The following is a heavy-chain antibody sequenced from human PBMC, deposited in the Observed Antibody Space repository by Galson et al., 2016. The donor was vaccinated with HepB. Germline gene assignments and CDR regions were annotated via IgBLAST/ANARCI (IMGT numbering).Heavy chain of an antibody. J-gene: IGHJ6*04. D-gene: IGHD3-10*01. CDR3: EQGSNAPAV. Sequence: SLRLSCAASGFTFRNYGMTWVRQAPGKGLEVVSRISRSGDSTDYAESVKGRFTISTDNSKNTVYLQMNSLTADDTAVYYCEQGSNAPAVWGKGTTVTVSS. CDR2: ISRSGDST. V-gene: IGHV3-23*01. CDR1: GFTFRNYG.